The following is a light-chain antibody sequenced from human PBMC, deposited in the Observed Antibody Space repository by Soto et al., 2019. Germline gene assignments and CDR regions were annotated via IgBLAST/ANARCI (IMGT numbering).Light chain of an antibody. Sequence: EIVLTQSPGTLSLSPGEGATLSCRASPSVSRSYLAWYQQKPGQAPRLLIYGASSRATGIPDRFSGSGSGTDFTLTISRLEPEDFAVYYCQQYGSSPQTFGQGTKVEIK. CDR2: GAS. CDR1: PSVSRSY. CDR3: QQYGSSPQT. J-gene: IGKJ1*01. V-gene: IGKV3-20*01.